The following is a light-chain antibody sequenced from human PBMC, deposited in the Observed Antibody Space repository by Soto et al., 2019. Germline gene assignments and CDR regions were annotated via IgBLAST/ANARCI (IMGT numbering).Light chain of an antibody. J-gene: IGKJ1*01. CDR1: QSIVYSDGNAY. V-gene: IGKV2-30*01. CDR2: RTS. CDR3: MQGTVWPPT. Sequence: DVVMTQSPLSLPVTLGQPASISCRSSQSIVYSDGNAYLSWFQQRPGQPPRRLIYRTSNRDSGVPERFSGSGLGTDFTLTISRVEAEDVGVYYCMQGTVWPPTFGRGTKVEIK.